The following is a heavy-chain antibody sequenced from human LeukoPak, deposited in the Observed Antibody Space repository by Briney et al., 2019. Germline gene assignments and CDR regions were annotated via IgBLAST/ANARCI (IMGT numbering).Heavy chain of an antibody. CDR3: ARPSSMVRGQTGYFDY. J-gene: IGHJ4*02. Sequence: SETLSLTCAVYGGSFSGYYWSWIRQPPGKGLEWIGEINHSGSTNYNPSLKSQVTISVDTSKNQFSLKLSSVTAADTAVYYCARPSSMVRGQTGYFDYWGQGTLVTVSS. V-gene: IGHV4-34*01. D-gene: IGHD3-10*01. CDR1: GGSFSGYY. CDR2: INHSGST.